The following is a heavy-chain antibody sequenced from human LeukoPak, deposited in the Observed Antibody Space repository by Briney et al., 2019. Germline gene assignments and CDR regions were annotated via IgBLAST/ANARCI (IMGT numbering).Heavy chain of an antibody. D-gene: IGHD7-27*01. CDR2: IYTSGST. J-gene: IGHJ5*02. CDR3: ARDPLTGDWFDP. CDR1: GGSISSGSYY. V-gene: IGHV4-61*02. Sequence: SETLSPTCTVSGGSISSGSYYWSWIRQPAGKGLEWIGRIYTSGSTNYNPSLKSRVTISVDTSKNQFSLKLSSVTAADTAVYYCARDPLTGDWFDPWGQGTLVTVSS.